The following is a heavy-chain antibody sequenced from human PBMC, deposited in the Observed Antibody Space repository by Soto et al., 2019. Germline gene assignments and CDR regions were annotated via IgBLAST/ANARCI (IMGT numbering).Heavy chain of an antibody. J-gene: IGHJ4*02. Sequence: EGQLLGSGGGLVQPGGSLRLSCVASGLRFSTYWMNWVRQPPGMGLEWVANIDPDGRVGTYVDSVKGRFTTSRDNAMNSVSLQMNSLRADDTAMYFCAGWGEHDANVWGQGILVTVSA. CDR3: AGWGEHDANV. CDR1: GLRFSTYW. V-gene: IGHV3-7*03. CDR2: IDPDGRVG. D-gene: IGHD7-27*01.